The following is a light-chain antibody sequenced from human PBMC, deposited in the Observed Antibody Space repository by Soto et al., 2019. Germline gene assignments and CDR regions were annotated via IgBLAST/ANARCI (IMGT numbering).Light chain of an antibody. CDR3: FSFTSTSTHV. CDR1: SSDIGAYDY. Sequence: QSALTQPASLSGSPGQSITISCTGTSSDIGAYDYVSWFQQHPGKAPKLMISEVNNRPSGVSNRFSGSKSGNTAYLTISGLHVEDEAVYFCFSFTSTSTHVFGTGTKVTVL. J-gene: IGLJ1*01. V-gene: IGLV2-14*01. CDR2: EVN.